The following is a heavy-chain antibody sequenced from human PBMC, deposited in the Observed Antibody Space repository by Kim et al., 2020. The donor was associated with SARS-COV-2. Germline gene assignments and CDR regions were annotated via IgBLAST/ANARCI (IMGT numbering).Heavy chain of an antibody. CDR1: GFTFSNAW. V-gene: IGHV3-15*01. D-gene: IGHD5-12*01. CDR2: IKSKTDGGTT. CDR3: TTGLLYSGYDPYYYYGMDV. J-gene: IGHJ6*02. Sequence: GGSLRLSCAASGFTFSNAWMSWVRQAPGKGLEWVGRIKSKTDGGTTDYAAPVKGRFTISRDDSKNTLYLQMNSLKTEDTAVYYCTTGLLYSGYDPYYYYGMDVWGQGTTVTVSS.